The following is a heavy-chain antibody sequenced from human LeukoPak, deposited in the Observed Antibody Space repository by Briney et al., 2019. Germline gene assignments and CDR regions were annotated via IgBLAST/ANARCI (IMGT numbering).Heavy chain of an antibody. CDR1: GFTFSTHT. Sequence: GGSLRLSCAASGFTFSTHTMHWFRQAPGKGLEWVAVIESDGRNKYYAESVRGRFTISRDNSRNTLYLQLDSLRSEDTAVYYCVRQSTGLDYWGQGTLVTVSS. V-gene: IGHV3-30*04. J-gene: IGHJ4*02. CDR3: VRQSTGLDY. D-gene: IGHD5/OR15-5a*01. CDR2: IESDGRNK.